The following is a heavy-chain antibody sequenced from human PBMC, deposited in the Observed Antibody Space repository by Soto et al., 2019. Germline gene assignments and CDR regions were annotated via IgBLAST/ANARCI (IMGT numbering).Heavy chain of an antibody. CDR1: GVSVTSYT. D-gene: IGHD2-21*02. J-gene: IGHJ4*02. V-gene: IGHV4-4*07. CDR3: ARDGMTTGDT. CDR2: VFSSVSA. Sequence: PSETLSLTCIVSGVSVTSYTWSWVRQPANKGLEWIGRVFSSVSATYNPSLKSRVSISMDTAENRISLKLDPVTAADAGVYFCARDGMTTGDTWGPGTLVTV.